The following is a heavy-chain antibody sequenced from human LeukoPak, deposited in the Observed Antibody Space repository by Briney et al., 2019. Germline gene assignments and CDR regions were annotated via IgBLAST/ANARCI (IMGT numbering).Heavy chain of an antibody. J-gene: IGHJ4*02. D-gene: IGHD6-13*01. V-gene: IGHV4-39*01. Sequence: SETLSLTCTVSGGSISSSGYYWGWMRQPPGKGLEWIGSVYSDGSTYYNQSLKSRVTISVDTSKNQFSLKLSSVTAADTAVYYCAIRIAAAGTLLTHFDYWGQGTLVTVSS. CDR1: GGSISSSGYY. CDR3: AIRIAAAGTLLTHFDY. CDR2: VYSDGST.